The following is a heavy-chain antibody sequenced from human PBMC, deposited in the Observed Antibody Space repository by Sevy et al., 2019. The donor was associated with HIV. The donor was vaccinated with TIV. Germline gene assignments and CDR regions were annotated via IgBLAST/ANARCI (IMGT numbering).Heavy chain of an antibody. CDR1: GFTFSDSA. V-gene: IGHV3-73*01. D-gene: IGHD3-10*01. Sequence: GGSLRLSCAASGFTFSDSAIHWFRQASGKGLEWVGRIRSKSNRHATAYAASVKGRFTISRDDSKNTAYLQMNSLKTEDTAVYYCTRHRLSMVRGIIMAHYFDYWGPGTLVTVSS. CDR3: TRHRLSMVRGIIMAHYFDY. CDR2: IRSKSNRHAT. J-gene: IGHJ4*02.